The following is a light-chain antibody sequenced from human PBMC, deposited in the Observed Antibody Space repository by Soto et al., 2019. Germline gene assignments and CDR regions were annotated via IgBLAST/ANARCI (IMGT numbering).Light chain of an antibody. J-gene: IGKJ2*01. CDR1: QSVSSSY. CDR3: QQYGSSPPVT. CDR2: GAS. Sequence: EIVLTQSPGNLSLSPGERATLSCRASQSVSSSYLAWYQQKPGQAPRLLIYGASSMATGIPDRFSGSGSETDFTLTISRLEPEDFAVYYCQQYGSSPPVTFGQGTKLEIK. V-gene: IGKV3-20*01.